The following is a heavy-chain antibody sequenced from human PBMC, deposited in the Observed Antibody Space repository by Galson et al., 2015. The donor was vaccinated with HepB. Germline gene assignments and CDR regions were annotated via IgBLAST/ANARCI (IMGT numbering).Heavy chain of an antibody. D-gene: IGHD1-1*01. J-gene: IGHJ4*02. V-gene: IGHV3-21*01. CDR1: GFTFSTYS. CDR3: ARGGHDIPFDH. Sequence: SLRLSCAASGFTFSTYSMNWVRQAPGKGLEWVSTISRSSDRFYADSVKGRFTISRDNSKNSLYLQMKSLRAEDTAVYYCARGGHDIPFDHWGQGTLVTVSS. CDR2: ISRSSDR.